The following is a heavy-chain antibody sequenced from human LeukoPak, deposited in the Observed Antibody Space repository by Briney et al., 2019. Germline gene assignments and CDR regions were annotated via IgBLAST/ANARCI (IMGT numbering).Heavy chain of an antibody. V-gene: IGHV3-21*01. CDR2: ITGSSSYI. D-gene: IGHD6-6*01. Sequence: PGGSLRLSCAASGFTFSTYYMNWVRKAPGRGLDWVSFITGSSSYIYYTDSVKGRFTISRDNAKNSLFLQMNSLRDEDTAVYYCASGFSSSPYFDYWGQGTLVTVSS. CDR3: ASGFSSSPYFDY. CDR1: GFTFSTYY. J-gene: IGHJ4*02.